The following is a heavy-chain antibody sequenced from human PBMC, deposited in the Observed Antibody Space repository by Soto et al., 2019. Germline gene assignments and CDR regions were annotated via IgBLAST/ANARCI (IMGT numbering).Heavy chain of an antibody. CDR1: GGSISSGGYS. J-gene: IGHJ4*02. CDR2: IYHSGST. CDR3: ARSTGLTRFGFDS. Sequence: SETLSLTCAFSGGSISSGGYSLSWIRQPPGKGLEWIGYIYHSGSTYYNPSLKSRVTISVDTSRSQFSLKVNSVTAADAAVYYCARSTGLTRFGFDSWGRGTLVTVSS. D-gene: IGHD3-16*01. V-gene: IGHV4-30-2*02.